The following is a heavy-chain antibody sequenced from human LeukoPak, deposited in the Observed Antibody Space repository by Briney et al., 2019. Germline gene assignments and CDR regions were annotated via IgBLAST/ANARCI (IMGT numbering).Heavy chain of an antibody. J-gene: IGHJ5*02. D-gene: IGHD3-22*01. Sequence: GGSLRLSCAASGFIFNNYGLIWVRQAPGKGLEWVSAISNDGGGTQYAEFVKGRFTISRDNSKNTLFLQMNSLRAEDTALYYCAKGSSGYFADLWGQGTLVTVSP. CDR2: ISNDGGGT. V-gene: IGHV3-23*01. CDR1: GFIFNNYG. CDR3: AKGSSGYFADL.